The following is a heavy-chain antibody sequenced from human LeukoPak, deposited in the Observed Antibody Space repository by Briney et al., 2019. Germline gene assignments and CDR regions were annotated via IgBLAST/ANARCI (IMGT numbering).Heavy chain of an antibody. V-gene: IGHV1-2*02. Sequence: ASVKVSCKASGYTFTGYYMHWVRQAPGRGLEWMGWIDPNSGGTNYAQKFQGRVTMTRDTSISTAYMELSRLRSDDTAVYYCARAIVVVPAANDYWGQGTLVTVSS. D-gene: IGHD2-2*01. CDR2: IDPNSGGT. J-gene: IGHJ4*02. CDR3: ARAIVVVPAANDY. CDR1: GYTFTGYY.